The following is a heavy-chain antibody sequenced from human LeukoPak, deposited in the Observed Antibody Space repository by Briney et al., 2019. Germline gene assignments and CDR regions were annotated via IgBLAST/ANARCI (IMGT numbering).Heavy chain of an antibody. J-gene: IGHJ4*02. V-gene: IGHV4-39*07. D-gene: IGHD1-1*01. CDR1: GGSISSSSYY. CDR3: ARYVPVKTGTTRSSFDF. CDR2: INQSGST. Sequence: SETLSLTCTVSGGSISSSSYYWGWIRQPPGKGLEWIGEINQSGSTNCDPSLKSRISMSIDTSKSQFSLNLRSVTAADTAVYYCARYVPVKTGTTRSSFDFWGQGTLVTVSS.